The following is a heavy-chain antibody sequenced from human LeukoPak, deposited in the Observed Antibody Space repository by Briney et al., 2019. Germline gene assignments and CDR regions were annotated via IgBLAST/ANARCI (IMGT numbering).Heavy chain of an antibody. V-gene: IGHV3-33*01. Sequence: GGSLRLSCAASGFTFSSYGMHCVRQAPGKGLEWVAVIWYDGSNKYYADSVKGRFTISRDNSKNTLYLQMNSLRAEDTAVYYCARGSDVVVLDYWGQGTLVTVSS. CDR3: ARGSDVVVLDY. D-gene: IGHD2-15*01. CDR1: GFTFSSYG. CDR2: IWYDGSNK. J-gene: IGHJ4*02.